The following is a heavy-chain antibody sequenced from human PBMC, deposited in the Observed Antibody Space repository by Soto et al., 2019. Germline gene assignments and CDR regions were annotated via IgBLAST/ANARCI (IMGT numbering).Heavy chain of an antibody. V-gene: IGHV3-23*01. J-gene: IGHJ6*02. CDR3: ATYSSSAVWYYYYGMDV. CDR2: ISGSGGST. CDR1: GFTFSSYA. Sequence: HPGGSLRLSCAASGFTFSSYAMSWVRQAPGKGLEWVSAISGSGGSTYYADSVKGRFTISRDNSKNTLYLQMNSLRAEDTAVYYCATYSSSAVWYYYYGMDVWGQGTTVTVSS. D-gene: IGHD6-6*01.